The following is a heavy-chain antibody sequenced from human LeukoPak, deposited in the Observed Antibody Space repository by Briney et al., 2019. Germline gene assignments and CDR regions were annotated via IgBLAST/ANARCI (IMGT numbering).Heavy chain of an antibody. CDR3: ARGWDFGSGTYYNFDS. J-gene: IGHJ4*02. Sequence: PSETLSLTCTVSGGSISSGGYYWSWIRQHPGKGLEWIGYIYYSGSTYYNPSLKSRVTISVDTSKNQFSLKLSSVAAADTAVYYCARGWDFGSGTYYNFDSWGQGILVTVSS. CDR2: IYYSGST. CDR1: GGSISSGGYY. V-gene: IGHV4-31*03. D-gene: IGHD3-10*01.